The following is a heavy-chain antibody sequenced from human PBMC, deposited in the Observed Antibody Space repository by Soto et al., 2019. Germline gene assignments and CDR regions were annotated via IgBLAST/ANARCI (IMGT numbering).Heavy chain of an antibody. CDR1: GGSVSSGSYY. CDR2: IYYSGST. J-gene: IGHJ4*02. D-gene: IGHD4-17*01. V-gene: IGHV4-61*01. Sequence: QVQLQESGPGLVKPSETLSLTCTVSGGSVSSGSYYWSWIRQPPGKGLEWIGYIYYSGSTNYNPSLKSRVTISVDTSKNQFSLRLRSVTAADTAVYYCARHPRDSGGNSLYFDYWGQGTLVTVSS. CDR3: ARHPRDSGGNSLYFDY.